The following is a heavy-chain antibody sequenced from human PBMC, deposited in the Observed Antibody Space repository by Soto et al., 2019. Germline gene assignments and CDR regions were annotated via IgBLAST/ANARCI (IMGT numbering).Heavy chain of an antibody. J-gene: IGHJ6*02. D-gene: IGHD3-3*01. CDR3: ARSTDYDFWILPGVYGMDV. V-gene: IGHV3-74*01. CDR2: INSDGSST. Sequence: EVQLVESGGGLVQPGGSLRLSCAASGFTFSSYWMHWVRQAPGKGLVWVSRINSDGSSTSYADSVKGRFTISRDNAKNTLYLQMNSLRAEDTAVYYCARSTDYDFWILPGVYGMDVWGQGTTVTVSS. CDR1: GFTFSSYW.